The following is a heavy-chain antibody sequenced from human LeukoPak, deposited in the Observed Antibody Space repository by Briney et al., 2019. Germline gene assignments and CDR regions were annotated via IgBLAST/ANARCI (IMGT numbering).Heavy chain of an antibody. CDR3: ARGRTRAWFDP. J-gene: IGHJ5*02. D-gene: IGHD3-3*01. CDR2: IYYSGST. V-gene: IGHV4-59*01. Sequence: PSETLSLTCTVSGGSISSYYWSWIRQPPGNGLEWIGYIYYSGSTNYNPSLNTRVIISVYTSKNQFSLKLSSVTAADMPVYYYARGRTRAWFDPWGQGTLVTVSS. CDR1: GGSISSYY.